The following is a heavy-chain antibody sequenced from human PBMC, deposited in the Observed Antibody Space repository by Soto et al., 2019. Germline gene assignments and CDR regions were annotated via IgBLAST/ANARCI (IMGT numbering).Heavy chain of an antibody. CDR3: ARMATSGSLNWFDP. CDR1: GYSFTNND. CDR2: MNPGSGDT. Sequence: ASVKVSCKASGYSFTNNDVTWVRQATGQGLEWMGWMNPGSGDTGYAQKFQGRVTMTRDISIATAYMELSSLRYDDTDIYYCARMATSGSLNWFDPWGHGTLVTVYS. J-gene: IGHJ5*02. D-gene: IGHD3-10*01. V-gene: IGHV1-8*01.